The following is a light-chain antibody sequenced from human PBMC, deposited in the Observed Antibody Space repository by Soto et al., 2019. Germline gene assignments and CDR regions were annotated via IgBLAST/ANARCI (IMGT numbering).Light chain of an antibody. J-gene: IGLJ1*01. CDR2: EVN. CDR3: CSYATTSTFA. Sequence: QSVLTQPASVSGSPGQSITISCTGTSSDVGSFNLVSWYQQHPGKAPKLMIYEVNKRPSGVSDRFSGSKSGNTASLTISGLQAEDEADYYCCSYATTSTFALGTGTKVTVL. V-gene: IGLV2-23*02. CDR1: SSDVGSFNL.